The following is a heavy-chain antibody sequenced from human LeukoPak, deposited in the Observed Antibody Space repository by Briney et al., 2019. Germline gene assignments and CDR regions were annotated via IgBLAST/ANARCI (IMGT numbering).Heavy chain of an antibody. D-gene: IGHD5-12*01. CDR1: GGSISSSSYY. V-gene: IGHV4-39*07. CDR2: IYYSGST. J-gene: IGHJ4*02. CDR3: ARESGYGFDY. Sequence: SETLSLTCTVSGGSISSSSYYWGWIRQPPGKGLEWIASIYYSGSTYDNPSLKSRVTISVDTSMNQFSLKLSSVTAADTAVYYCARESGYGFDYWGQGTLVTVSS.